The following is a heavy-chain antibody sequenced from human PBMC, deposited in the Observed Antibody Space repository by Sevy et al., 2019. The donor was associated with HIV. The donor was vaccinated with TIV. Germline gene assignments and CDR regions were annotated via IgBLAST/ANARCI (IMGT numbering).Heavy chain of an antibody. CDR3: DLSLGDSYGLDY. J-gene: IGHJ4*02. V-gene: IGHV4-39*01. CDR1: GGSISGRSYY. Sequence: SETLSLTCSVSGGSISGRSYYWGWIRQPPGKGLEWIGNIYHTGSTYYNPSLESRVTVSVDPSKKQFSLNLTSVTAAESAVYYCDLSLGDSYGLDYWGQGTLVTVSS. D-gene: IGHD5-18*01. CDR2: IYHTGST.